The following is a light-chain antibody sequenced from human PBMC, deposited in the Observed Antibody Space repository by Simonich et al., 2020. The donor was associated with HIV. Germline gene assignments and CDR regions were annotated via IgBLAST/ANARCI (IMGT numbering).Light chain of an antibody. V-gene: IGKV1-39*01. CDR2: AAS. CDR3: QNYNSAPIT. Sequence: DIQMTQSPSSLSASVGDRVTITCRASQSIHSYLNWYQQKPGKTPKLLIYAASSLQSGVPARFSGSGSGTDFTLTISSLQPEDFATYYCQNYNSAPITFGQGTRLEIK. J-gene: IGKJ5*01. CDR1: QSIHSY.